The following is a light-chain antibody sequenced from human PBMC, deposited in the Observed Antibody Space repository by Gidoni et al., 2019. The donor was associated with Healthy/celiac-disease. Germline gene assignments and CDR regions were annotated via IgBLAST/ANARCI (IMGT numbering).Light chain of an antibody. CDR2: KAS. V-gene: IGKV1-5*03. Sequence: DIQMTQSPSTLSASVGDRVTITCRASQSISSWLAWYQQKPGKAPKLLIYKASSLESGVPSRFSGSGSGTEFTLTISSLQPDDFATDYCQQDNSYTFGQGTKLEIK. J-gene: IGKJ2*01. CDR1: QSISSW. CDR3: QQDNSYT.